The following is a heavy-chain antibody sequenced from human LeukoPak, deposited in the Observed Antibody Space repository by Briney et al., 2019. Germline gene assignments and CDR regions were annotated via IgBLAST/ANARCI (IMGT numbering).Heavy chain of an antibody. J-gene: IGHJ4*02. D-gene: IGHD3-10*01. CDR1: GFTFDDYG. V-gene: IGHV3-20*04. CDR2: ITWNGDSP. Sequence: GGSLRLSCAASGFTFDDYGMSWVRQAPGKGLEWVSGITWNGDSPGYADSVKGRFTISRDNAKNSLYLQMNSLRAEDSALYYCAKDEGLYGSGSYPDYWGQGTLVTVSS. CDR3: AKDEGLYGSGSYPDY.